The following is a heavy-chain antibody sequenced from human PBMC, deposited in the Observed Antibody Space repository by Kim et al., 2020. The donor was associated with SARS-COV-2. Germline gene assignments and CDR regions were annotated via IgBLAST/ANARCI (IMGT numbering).Heavy chain of an antibody. V-gene: IGHV4-39*01. J-gene: IGHJ4*02. CDR1: GGSISSSSYY. CDR2: IYYSGST. Sequence: SETLSLTCTVSGGSISSSSYYWGWIRQPPGKGLEWIGSIYYSGSTYYNPSLKSRVTISVDTSKNQFSLKLGSVTAADTAVYYCARHNGFVGVWFGELAADYWGQGTLVTVSS. CDR3: ARHNGFVGVWFGELAADY. D-gene: IGHD3-10*01.